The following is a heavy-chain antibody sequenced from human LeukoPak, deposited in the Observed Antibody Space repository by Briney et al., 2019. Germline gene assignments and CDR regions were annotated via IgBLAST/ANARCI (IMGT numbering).Heavy chain of an antibody. CDR2: IRYDGSNK. V-gene: IGHV3-30*02. CDR3: AKDEGYYYMDV. Sequence: GGSLRLSCAAPGFTLNTYGMHWVRQAPGRGLEWVAFIRYDGSNKNYADSVKGRFTISRDNSKNTLYLQMNSLRAEDTAVYYCAKDEGYYYMDVWGKGTTVTISS. J-gene: IGHJ6*03. CDR1: GFTLNTYG.